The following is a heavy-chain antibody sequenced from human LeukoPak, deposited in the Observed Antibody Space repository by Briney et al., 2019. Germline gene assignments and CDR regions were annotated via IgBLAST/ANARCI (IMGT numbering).Heavy chain of an antibody. D-gene: IGHD5-18*01. CDR1: GYTFTSYD. CDR3: ARAGLGGYSYGYPGYMDV. Sequence: ASVKVSCKASGYTFTSYDVNWVRQATGQGLEWIGWMNANSGNTGYAQKFQGRVTMTRNTSISTAYMELSSLRSEDTAVYYCARAGLGGYSYGYPGYMDVWGKGTTVTVSS. CDR2: MNANSGNT. J-gene: IGHJ6*03. V-gene: IGHV1-8*01.